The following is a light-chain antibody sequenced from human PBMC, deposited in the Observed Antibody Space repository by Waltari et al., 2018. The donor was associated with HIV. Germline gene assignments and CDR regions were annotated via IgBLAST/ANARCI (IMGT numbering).Light chain of an antibody. V-gene: IGKV2-24*01. J-gene: IGKJ2*01. Sequence: VLTQAALASPVTVGQPASFSCRSSQSLLHRGGDTFLTWLHQRPGQPPRLLLYKVSKLFSGVPDRISGDGAGTNFTLKISRVQPDDAGVYYCMQATHFPRTFGQGTKLEIK. CDR1: QSLLHRGGDTF. CDR2: KVS. CDR3: MQATHFPRT.